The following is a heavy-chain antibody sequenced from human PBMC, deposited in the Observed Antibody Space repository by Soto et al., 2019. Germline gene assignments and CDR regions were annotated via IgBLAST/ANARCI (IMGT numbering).Heavy chain of an antibody. CDR2: ISGSGGST. CDR3: ADVEYYYYYGMDV. Sequence: GGSLRLSCAASGFTFSSYATSWVRQAPGKGLEWVSSISGSGGSTYYADSVKGRITITRDNSKNTLYLQMNSLRAEDTAVYYCADVEYYYYYGMDVWGQGTTVTVSS. D-gene: IGHD3-16*01. J-gene: IGHJ6*02. CDR1: GFTFSSYA. V-gene: IGHV3-23*01.